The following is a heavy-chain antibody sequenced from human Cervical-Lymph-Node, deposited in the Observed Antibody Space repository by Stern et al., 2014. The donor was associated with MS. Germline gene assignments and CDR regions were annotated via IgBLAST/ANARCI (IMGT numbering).Heavy chain of an antibody. D-gene: IGHD4-17*01. V-gene: IGHV5-10-1*03. Sequence: EVQLVQSGAEVKKPGESLRISCQGSGYSFTKYWINWVRQMPGKGLEWMGRIDPSDSFTNYSPVFQGHGNISTDTSSATAYLQWSSLKASDTAIYFCARAAVNTFFSLDVWGQGTTVTVSS. J-gene: IGHJ6*02. CDR3: ARAAVNTFFSLDV. CDR1: GYSFTKYW. CDR2: IDPSDSFT.